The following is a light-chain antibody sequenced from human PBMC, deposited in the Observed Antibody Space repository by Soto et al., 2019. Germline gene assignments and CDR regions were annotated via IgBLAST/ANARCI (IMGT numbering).Light chain of an antibody. CDR3: ATWDDSLTGRWV. V-gene: IGLV1-47*01. Sequence: QSVLTQPPSASGTPGQRVTISCSGSSSNIGSNYVYWYQQLPGAAPKLLISRDNQRPSGVPDRFSGSKSGTSASLAISGLRSEDEANYYCATWDDSLTGRWVFGGGTKVTVL. CDR1: SSNIGSNY. CDR2: RDN. J-gene: IGLJ3*02.